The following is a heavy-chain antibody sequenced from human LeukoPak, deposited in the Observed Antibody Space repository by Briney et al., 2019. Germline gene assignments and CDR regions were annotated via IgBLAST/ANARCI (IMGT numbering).Heavy chain of an antibody. CDR3: AREGRYFEDYYMDV. D-gene: IGHD3-9*01. CDR2: ISSSSSYI. J-gene: IGHJ6*03. Sequence: PGGSLRLSCAASGFTFSSYSMNWVRQAPGKGLEWVSSISSSSSYIYYADSVKGRFTISRDNAKNSLYLQMNSLRAEDTAVYYCAREGRYFEDYYMDVWGKGTTVTISS. CDR1: GFTFSSYS. V-gene: IGHV3-21*01.